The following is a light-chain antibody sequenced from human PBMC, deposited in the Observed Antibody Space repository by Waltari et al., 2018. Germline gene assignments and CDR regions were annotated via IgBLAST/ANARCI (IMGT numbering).Light chain of an antibody. Sequence: QSALTQPASVSGSPGQSITISCTGTSSDVGGYNYVSWYQQHPGKAPKLIIYDVSNRPSGCSNRFAGSKSGNTASLTISGLQAEDEADYYCNSYTISSTLGVFGTGTKVTVL. CDR3: NSYTISSTLGV. V-gene: IGLV2-14*01. CDR2: DVS. CDR1: SSDVGGYNY. J-gene: IGLJ1*01.